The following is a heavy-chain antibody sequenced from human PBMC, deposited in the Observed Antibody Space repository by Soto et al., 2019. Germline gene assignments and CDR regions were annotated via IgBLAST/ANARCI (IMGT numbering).Heavy chain of an antibody. CDR2: IGTTSSFI. V-gene: IGHV3-21*01. CDR3: ARVICGYCSSDHYYLMSV. Sequence: GRSLRLSCPASGLTFGTYTMSWVRQVPGKGLEWVSSIGTTSSFIYYADSVRGRFTISRDNAGDSLYLQMSSLRAEDTAVYYCARVICGYCSSDHYYLMSVRAQRST. D-gene: IGHD2-21*02. J-gene: IGHJ6*02. CDR1: GLTFGTYT.